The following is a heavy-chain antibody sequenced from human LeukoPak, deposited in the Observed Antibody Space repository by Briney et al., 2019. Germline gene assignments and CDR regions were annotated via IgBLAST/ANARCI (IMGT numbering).Heavy chain of an antibody. Sequence: GASLRLSCAASGFTFSSYAMSWVRQAPGKGLEWVSAISGSGGSTYYADSVKGRFTISRDNSKNTLYLQMTSRRAEAAAVYYCTEALPGGGVWGQGNTVTVSS. J-gene: IGHJ6*02. CDR3: TEALPGGGV. CDR1: GFTFSSYA. V-gene: IGHV3-23*01. CDR2: ISGSGGST. D-gene: IGHD3-10*01.